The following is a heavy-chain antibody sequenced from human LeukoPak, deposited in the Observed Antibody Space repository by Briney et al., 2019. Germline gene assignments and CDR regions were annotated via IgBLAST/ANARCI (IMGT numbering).Heavy chain of an antibody. D-gene: IGHD3-22*01. V-gene: IGHV3-9*01. Sequence: GGSLRLSCAASGFTFDDYAMHWVLQAPGKGLEWVSGISWNSGSIGYADSVKGRFTISRDNAKNSLYLQMNSLRAEDAALYYCANAIGYYDSSGFDYWGQGTLVTVSS. CDR1: GFTFDDYA. CDR3: ANAIGYYDSSGFDY. J-gene: IGHJ4*02. CDR2: ISWNSGSI.